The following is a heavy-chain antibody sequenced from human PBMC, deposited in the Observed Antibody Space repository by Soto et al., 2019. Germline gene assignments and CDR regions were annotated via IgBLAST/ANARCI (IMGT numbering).Heavy chain of an antibody. Sequence: GASVKVCCKASGDTFASFGFSWVRQAPGQGLEWLGWISAYNGNTHYAQKVRDRVTLTTDTSTNTAYMELRSLTSDDTAVYYCARDQESITDRILQYWGQGSRVTVSS. J-gene: IGHJ4*02. D-gene: IGHD3-10*01. CDR1: GDTFASFG. CDR3: ARDQESITDRILQY. CDR2: ISAYNGNT. V-gene: IGHV1-18*01.